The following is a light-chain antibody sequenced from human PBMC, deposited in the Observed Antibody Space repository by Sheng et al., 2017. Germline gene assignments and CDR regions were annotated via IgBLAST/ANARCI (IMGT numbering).Light chain of an antibody. CDR2: DAS. Sequence: ETVLTQSPATLSLSPGERATLSCRASQSVGVFLAWYQQKPGQAPRLLIYDASNRATGIPARFSGSGSGTDFTLTISSLEPEDYAVYYCQQYGSSPLAFGQGTKVEIK. CDR3: QQYGSSPLA. V-gene: IGKV3-11*01. CDR1: QSVGVF. J-gene: IGKJ1*01.